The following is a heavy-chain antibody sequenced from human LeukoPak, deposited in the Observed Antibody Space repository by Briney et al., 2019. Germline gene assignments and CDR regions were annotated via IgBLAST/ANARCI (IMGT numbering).Heavy chain of an antibody. Sequence: GGSLRLSCAASRFTFSSYSMNWVRQAPGKGLEWVSSISSSSSYIYYADSVKGRFTISRDNAKNSLYLQMNSLRAEDTAVYYCARVGYCSGGSCSGDRSDAFDIWGQGTMVTVSS. V-gene: IGHV3-21*01. D-gene: IGHD2-15*01. CDR2: ISSSSSYI. CDR1: RFTFSSYS. CDR3: ARVGYCSGGSCSGDRSDAFDI. J-gene: IGHJ3*02.